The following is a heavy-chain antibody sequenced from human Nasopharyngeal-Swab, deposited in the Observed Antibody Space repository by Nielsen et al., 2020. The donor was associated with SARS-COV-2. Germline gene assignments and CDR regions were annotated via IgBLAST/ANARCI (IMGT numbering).Heavy chain of an antibody. CDR3: ARRETIVGSFDY. D-gene: IGHD1-26*01. Sequence: SETLSLTCTVSGGSISSYYWSWIRQPAGKGLEWIGRIYTSGSTNYDPSLKSRVTMSVGTSKNQSSLKLNSVTAADTAVYYCARRETIVGSFDYWGQGTLVTVSS. V-gene: IGHV4-4*07. CDR1: GGSISSYY. J-gene: IGHJ4*02. CDR2: IYTSGST.